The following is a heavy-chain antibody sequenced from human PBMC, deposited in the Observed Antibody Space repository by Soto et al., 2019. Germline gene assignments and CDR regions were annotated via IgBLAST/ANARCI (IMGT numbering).Heavy chain of an antibody. J-gene: IGHJ4*02. CDR3: ARDLDGSGSYYTNY. D-gene: IGHD3-10*01. CDR2: ISPYKGNT. Sequence: QVPLVQSGAEVKKPGASVKVSCKTSGYTFSSIGITWVRQAPGQGLEWMGWISPYKGNTYYAQRLQGRVTMSTDTSMSTAYMELRSLRSDDTAVYFCARDLDGSGSYYTNYWGQGTLVTVSS. CDR1: GYTFSSIG. V-gene: IGHV1-18*01.